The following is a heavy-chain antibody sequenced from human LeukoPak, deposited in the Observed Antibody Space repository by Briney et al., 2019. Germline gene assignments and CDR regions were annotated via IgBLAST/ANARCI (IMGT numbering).Heavy chain of an antibody. CDR1: GGPISSGSYY. D-gene: IGHD3-10*01. V-gene: IGHV4-61*02. Sequence: SQTLSLTCTVSGGPISSGSYYWSWIRQPAGKGLEWIGRIYTSGSTNYNPSLKSRVTISVDTSKNQFSLKLTSLTAADTAVYYCARGPRFAHPIDCWGQGTLVTVSS. CDR2: IYTSGST. J-gene: IGHJ4*02. CDR3: ARGPRFAHPIDC.